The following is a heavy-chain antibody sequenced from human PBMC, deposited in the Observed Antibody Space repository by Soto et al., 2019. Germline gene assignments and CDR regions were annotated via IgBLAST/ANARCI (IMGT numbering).Heavy chain of an antibody. CDR1: GGTFSSYA. CDR2: IIPIFGTA. J-gene: IGHJ6*02. Sequence: GASVKVSCKASGGTFSSYAISWVRQAPGQGLEWMGGIIPIFGTANYAQKFQGRVTITADESTSTAYMELSSLRSEDTAVDYCARNSGYGYGMEVWGQGTTVTVSS. D-gene: IGHD5-12*01. CDR3: ARNSGYGYGMEV. V-gene: IGHV1-69*13.